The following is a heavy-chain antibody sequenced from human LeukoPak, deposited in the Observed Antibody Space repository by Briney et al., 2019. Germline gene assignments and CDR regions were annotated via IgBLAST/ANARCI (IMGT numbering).Heavy chain of an antibody. CDR1: GFTFSSYA. V-gene: IGHV3-23*01. D-gene: IGHD2-15*01. Sequence: GGSLRLSCAASGFTFSSYAMSWVRQAPGKGLEWVSAISGIGDRTYYVDSVKGRFIISRDNSKNMVYLQMNSLRAEDTAVYHCAKEPICGGGSCYSRCFDFWGQGTLVTVSS. CDR3: AKEPICGGGSCYSRCFDF. J-gene: IGHJ4*02. CDR2: ISGIGDRT.